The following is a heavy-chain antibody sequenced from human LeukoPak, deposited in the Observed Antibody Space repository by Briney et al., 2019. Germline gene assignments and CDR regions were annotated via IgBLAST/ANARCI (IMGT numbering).Heavy chain of an antibody. CDR2: IYCSGST. V-gene: IGHV4-30-4*01. CDR3: AREQLEPRTLGY. D-gene: IGHD1-1*01. CDR1: GGSISSGDYY. Sequence: PSEALSLTCTVSGGSISSGDYYCRWIRRHRGEGVEWIGYIYCSGSTYYTPSLKSRITISTDKSKNQFSLKLSSVTDTDTAVYYRAREQLEPRTLGYWGQGTLVTVSS. J-gene: IGHJ4*02.